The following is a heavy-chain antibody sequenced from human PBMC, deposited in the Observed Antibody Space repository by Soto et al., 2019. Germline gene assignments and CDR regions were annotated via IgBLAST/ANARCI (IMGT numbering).Heavy chain of an antibody. CDR2: IWYDGTNK. CDR3: AKDRGGGAVVPDY. Sequence: QVQLVESGGGVVQPGRSLRLSCAASGFSFTTYGMHWVRQAPGEGLEWVAVIWYDGTNKYYADSVKGRFTISRDTSKKPLYLQKNSLGAEEPAGYYCAKDRGGGAVVPDYWGQGTLVTVSS. CDR1: GFSFTTYG. D-gene: IGHD2-21*01. J-gene: IGHJ4*02. V-gene: IGHV3-33*06.